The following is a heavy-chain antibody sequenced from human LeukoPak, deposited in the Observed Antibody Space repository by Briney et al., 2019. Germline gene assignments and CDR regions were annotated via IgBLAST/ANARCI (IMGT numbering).Heavy chain of an antibody. CDR1: GGSISSSSYY. D-gene: IGHD2-8*01. V-gene: IGHV4-39*07. CDR2: IYYSGST. Sequence: SETLSLTCTVSGGSISSSSYYWGWIRQPPGTGLESIGTIYYSGSTYYNPPLKSRVIISVDTSKNQFSLKLSSVTAADTAVYYCARGGDGNGPYDAFDIWGQGTMVTVSS. J-gene: IGHJ3*02. CDR3: ARGGDGNGPYDAFDI.